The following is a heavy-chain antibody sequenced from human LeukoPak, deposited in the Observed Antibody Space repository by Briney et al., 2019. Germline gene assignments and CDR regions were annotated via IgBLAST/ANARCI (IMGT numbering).Heavy chain of an antibody. D-gene: IGHD2-2*01. CDR3: ARDKAPAASSWFDP. CDR2: IYYSGST. V-gene: IGHV4-39*07. CDR1: GGPISSSSYY. Sequence: SETLSLTCTVSGGPISSSSYYWGWIRQPPGKGLEWIGSIYYSGSTYYNPSLKSRVTISVDTSKNQFSLKLSSVTAADTAVYYCARDKAPAASSWFDPWGQGTLVTVSS. J-gene: IGHJ5*02.